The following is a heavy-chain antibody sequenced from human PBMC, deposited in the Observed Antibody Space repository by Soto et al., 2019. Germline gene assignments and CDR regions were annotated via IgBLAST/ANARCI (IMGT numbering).Heavy chain of an antibody. J-gene: IGHJ4*01. Sequence: PSETLSLTCTVYGVPFSGYYWSWIRQSPGKGLEWIGEINHSGNTNYNPSLKSRVTMLVDTSKNQFSLSLSSVTAAETAVYYCANLIVFHSSYYHDYWGHGTLVTVSS. CDR1: GVPFSGYY. D-gene: IGHD1-26*01. CDR3: ANLIVFHSSYYHDY. V-gene: IGHV4-34*01. CDR2: INHSGNT.